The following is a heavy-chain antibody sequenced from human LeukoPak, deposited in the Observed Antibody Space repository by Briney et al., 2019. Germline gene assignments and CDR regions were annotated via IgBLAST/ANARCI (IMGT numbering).Heavy chain of an antibody. V-gene: IGHV3-9*03. CDR2: ISWNSGSI. CDR1: GFTFGDYA. Sequence: GRSLRLSCAASGFTFGDYAMHWVRQAPGKGLEWVSGISWNSGSIGYADSVKGRFTISRDNAKNSLYLQMNSLRAEDMALYYCAKDVGGELPGYYFDYWGQGTLVTVSS. D-gene: IGHD1-26*01. CDR3: AKDVGGELPGYYFDY. J-gene: IGHJ4*02.